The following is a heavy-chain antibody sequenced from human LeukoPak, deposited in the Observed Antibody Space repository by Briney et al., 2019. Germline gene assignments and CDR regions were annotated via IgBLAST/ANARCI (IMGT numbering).Heavy chain of an antibody. CDR2: INDYTGNT. D-gene: IGHD3-22*01. J-gene: IGHJ6*02. CDR3: ARGRIAKIVVVHSFHYGMDV. CDR1: GGSFTDYF. Sequence: SETLSLTCDVFGGSFTDYFWTWIRQSPGKGLEWIGEINDYTGNTNYNPSLNSRVSIPLEKSKNQFSLELRSVTAADTAVYYCARGRIAKIVVVHSFHYGMDVWGRGTTVTVSS. V-gene: IGHV4-34*01.